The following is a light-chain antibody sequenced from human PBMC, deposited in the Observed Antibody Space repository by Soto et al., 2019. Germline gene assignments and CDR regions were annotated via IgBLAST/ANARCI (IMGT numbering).Light chain of an antibody. CDR3: QSYDSSLSGFFYV. CDR1: SSNIGAGHD. Sequence: QSAVTQPPSVSGSPGQRVTISCTGSSSNIGAGHDVHWYRQLPGTAPNPLIYGNSNRPSGVPDRFSGSKSGTSASLAITGLQAEDEADYYCQSYDSSLSGFFYVFGAGTKVTVL. CDR2: GNS. J-gene: IGLJ1*01. V-gene: IGLV1-40*01.